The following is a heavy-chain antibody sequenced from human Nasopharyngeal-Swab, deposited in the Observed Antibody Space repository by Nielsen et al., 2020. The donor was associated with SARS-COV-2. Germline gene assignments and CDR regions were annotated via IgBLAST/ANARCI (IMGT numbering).Heavy chain of an antibody. CDR1: GFSLSTSGVG. D-gene: IGHD3-9*01. J-gene: IGHJ4*02. CDR2: IYWDDDK. V-gene: IGHV2-5*02. CDR3: ARQGDYDILTGYGN. Sequence: SGPTLVKPPQTLTLTCTFSGFSLSTSGVGVGWIRQPPGKALEWLALIYWDDDKRYSPSLKSRLTITKDTSKNQVVLTMTNMAPVDTATYYCARQGDYDILTGYGNWGQGTLVTVSS.